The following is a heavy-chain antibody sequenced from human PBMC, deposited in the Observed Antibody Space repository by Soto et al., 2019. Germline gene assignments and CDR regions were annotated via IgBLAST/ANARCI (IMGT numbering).Heavy chain of an antibody. Sequence: GGSLRLSCAASGFTFSTYPMSWVRQAPGKGLEWVSGISGSGISTYYTDSVKGRFTISRDNSKNTVFLQMNSLRDEDSAVYYCVKPPVITASYYYYDMDVWGQGTTVTVSS. CDR3: VKPPVITASYYYYDMDV. V-gene: IGHV3-23*01. J-gene: IGHJ6*02. CDR1: GFTFSTYP. CDR2: ISGSGIST. D-gene: IGHD4-4*01.